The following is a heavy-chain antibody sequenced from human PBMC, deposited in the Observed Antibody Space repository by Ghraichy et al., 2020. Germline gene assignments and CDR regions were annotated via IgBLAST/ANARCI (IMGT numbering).Heavy chain of an antibody. CDR3: ARGRYCSGGSCYYDAFDI. J-gene: IGHJ3*02. CDR2: ISAYNGNT. Sequence: ASVKVSCKASGYTFTSYGISWVRQAPGQGLEWMGWISAYNGNTNYAQKLQGRVTMTTDTSTSTAYMELRSLRSDDTAVYYCARGRYCSGGSCYYDAFDIWGQGTMVTVSS. CDR1: GYTFTSYG. D-gene: IGHD2-15*01. V-gene: IGHV1-18*04.